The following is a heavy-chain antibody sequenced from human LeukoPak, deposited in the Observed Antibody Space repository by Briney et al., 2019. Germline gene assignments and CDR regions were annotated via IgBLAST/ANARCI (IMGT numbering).Heavy chain of an antibody. CDR3: ARDLARSGYYYH. CDR2: ISYDGSNK. D-gene: IGHD3-22*01. Sequence: GGSLRLSCAASGFTFSSYAMHWVRQAPGKGLEWVAVISYDGSNKYYADSVKGRFTIFRDNSKNTLYLQMNSLRAEDTAVYYCARDLARSGYYYHWGQGTLVTVSS. CDR1: GFTFSSYA. J-gene: IGHJ5*02. V-gene: IGHV3-30-3*01.